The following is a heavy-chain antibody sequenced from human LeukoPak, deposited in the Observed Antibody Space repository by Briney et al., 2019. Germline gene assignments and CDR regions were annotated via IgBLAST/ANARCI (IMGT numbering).Heavy chain of an antibody. CDR2: IYSGGST. CDR1: GFTFSRHW. V-gene: IGHV3-53*01. CDR3: AREGYSYGFDY. Sequence: GGSLRLSCAASGFTFSRHWMYWVRQAPGKGLEWVSVIYSGGSTYYADSVKGRFTISRDNSKNTLYLQMNSLRAEDTAVYYCAREGYSYGFDYWGQGTLVTVSS. J-gene: IGHJ4*02. D-gene: IGHD5-18*01.